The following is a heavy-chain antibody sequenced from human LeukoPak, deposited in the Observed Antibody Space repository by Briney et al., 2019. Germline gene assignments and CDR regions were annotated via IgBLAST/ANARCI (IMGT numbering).Heavy chain of an antibody. V-gene: IGHV3-66*01. CDR1: EFSVGSNY. Sequence: GGSLRLSCAASEFSVGSNYMTWVRQAPGKGLEWVSLIYSGGSTYYADSVKGRFTISRDNSKNTLYLQMNSLRAEDTAVYYCARDARKAVAGTDFDYWGQGTLVTVSS. CDR2: IYSGGST. CDR3: ARDARKAVAGTDFDY. D-gene: IGHD6-19*01. J-gene: IGHJ4*02.